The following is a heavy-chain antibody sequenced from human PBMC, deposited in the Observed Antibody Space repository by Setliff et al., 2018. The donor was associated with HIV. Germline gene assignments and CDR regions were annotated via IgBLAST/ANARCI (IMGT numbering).Heavy chain of an antibody. Sequence: ASVKVSCKASGGTFSSYAISWVRQAPGQGLEWMGWISPQNGDRKIPQRFRGRVTMTRDTSISTAYMELTGLTSDDAAVYFCARGLTAANYQNYYYMDVWGKGTTVTVSS. CDR3: ARGLTAANYQNYYYMDV. CDR2: ISPQNGDR. V-gene: IGHV1-2*02. D-gene: IGHD2-2*01. J-gene: IGHJ6*03. CDR1: GGTFSSYA.